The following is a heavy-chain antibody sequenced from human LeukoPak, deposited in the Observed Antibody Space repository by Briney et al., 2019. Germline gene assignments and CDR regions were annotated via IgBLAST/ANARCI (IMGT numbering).Heavy chain of an antibody. Sequence: PGGSLRLSCAASGFTFSSYSMNWVRQAPGKGLEWVSSISSSSSYIYYADSVKGRFTISRDNAKNSLYLQMNSLRAEDTAVYYCARDVYPDIVVVVAARNWFDPWGQGTLVTVSS. D-gene: IGHD2-15*01. J-gene: IGHJ5*02. CDR1: GFTFSSYS. CDR2: ISSSSSYI. CDR3: ARDVYPDIVVVVAARNWFDP. V-gene: IGHV3-21*01.